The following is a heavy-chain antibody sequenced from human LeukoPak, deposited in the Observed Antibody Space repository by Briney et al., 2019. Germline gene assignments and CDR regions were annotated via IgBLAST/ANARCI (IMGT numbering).Heavy chain of an antibody. V-gene: IGHV3-48*01. J-gene: IGHJ4*02. CDR1: GFTVSGHP. D-gene: IGHD2-2*01. Sequence: GGSLRHSCAASGFTVSGHPMSWVRQAPGKGLEWISYISSTSGTMYYADSVQGRFTMSRDNAKNSLYLQMNSLRADDTAVYYCARARDADYWGRGALVTVSS. CDR2: ISSTSGTM. CDR3: ARARDADY.